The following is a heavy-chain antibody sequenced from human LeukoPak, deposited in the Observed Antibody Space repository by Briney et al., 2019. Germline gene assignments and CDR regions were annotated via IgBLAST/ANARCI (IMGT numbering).Heavy chain of an antibody. CDR2: IIPIFGTA. V-gene: IGHV1-69*13. CDR3: ARDRYDSSGYDPFDY. CDR1: GYTFNSYG. Sequence: SVKVSCKGSGYTFNSYGISWVRQAPGQGLEWMGGIIPIFGTANYAQKFQGRVTITADESTSTAYMELSSLRSEDTAVYYCARDRYDSSGYDPFDYWGQGTLVTVSS. D-gene: IGHD3-22*01. J-gene: IGHJ4*02.